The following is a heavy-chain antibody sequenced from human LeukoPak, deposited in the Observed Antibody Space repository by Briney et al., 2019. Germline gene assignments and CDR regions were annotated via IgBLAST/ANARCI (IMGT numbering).Heavy chain of an antibody. V-gene: IGHV1-2*02. CDR2: INPNSGGT. J-gene: IGHJ4*02. Sequence: ASVKVSCKASGYTFTGYFIHWVRQAPGQGLEWMESINPNSGGTNYAQKFQGRVTMTRDTSISTAYMELSRLRSDDTAVYYCARDERYDSSGYPFDDWGQGTLVTVSS. D-gene: IGHD3-22*01. CDR1: GYTFTGYF. CDR3: ARDERYDSSGYPFDD.